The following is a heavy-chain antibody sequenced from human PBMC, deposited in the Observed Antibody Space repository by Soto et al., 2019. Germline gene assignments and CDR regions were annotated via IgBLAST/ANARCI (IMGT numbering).Heavy chain of an antibody. D-gene: IGHD3-22*01. V-gene: IGHV3-48*03. CDR1: GFTFRNFH. J-gene: IGHJ4*02. CDR2: ISSSGSTT. CDR3: ARDAFDYDTTGYHSDY. Sequence: ESGGGLVQPGGSLRLSCGASGFTFRNFHMNWVRQAPGKGLEWVSYISSSGSTTYSADSVKGRFTISRDNARNSLFLQMSSLRDEDTAVYYCARDAFDYDTTGYHSDYWGQGTLVTVSS.